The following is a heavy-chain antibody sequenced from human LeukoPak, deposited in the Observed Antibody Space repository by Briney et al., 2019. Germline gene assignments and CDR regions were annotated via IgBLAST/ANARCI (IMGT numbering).Heavy chain of an antibody. D-gene: IGHD2-2*01. CDR3: ARVGYCSSTSCYGGGHYMDV. CDR1: GYTFTSYY. CDR2: VNPSGGST. J-gene: IGHJ6*03. Sequence: ASVKVSCKASGYTFTSYYMRWVRQAPGQGLEWMGIVNPSGGSTSYSQKFQGRVTMTRDTSTSTVYMELSSLRSEDTAVYYCARVGYCSSTSCYGGGHYMDVWGKGTTVTVSS. V-gene: IGHV1-46*01.